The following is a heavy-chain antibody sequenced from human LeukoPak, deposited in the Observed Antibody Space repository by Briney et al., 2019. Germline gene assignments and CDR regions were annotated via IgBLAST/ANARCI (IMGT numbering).Heavy chain of an antibody. CDR3: ARDLWWTYYYDSSAKKGAFDI. CDR2: IYYSGST. CDR1: GGSISSYY. D-gene: IGHD3-22*01. J-gene: IGHJ3*02. V-gene: IGHV4-59*12. Sequence: PSETLSLTCTVSGGSISSYYWSWIRQPPGKGLEWIGYIYYSGSTNYNPSLKSRVTISVDTSKNQFSLKLSSVTAADTAVYYCARDLWWTYYYDSSAKKGAFDIWGQGTMVTVSS.